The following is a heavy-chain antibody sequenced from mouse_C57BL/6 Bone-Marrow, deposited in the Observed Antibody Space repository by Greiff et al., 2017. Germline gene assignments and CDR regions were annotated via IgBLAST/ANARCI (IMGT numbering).Heavy chain of an antibody. J-gene: IGHJ2*01. CDR2: IDPANGNT. Sequence: DVQLQESVAELVRPGASVKLSCTASGFNIKNTYMHWVKQRPEQGLEWIGRIDPANGNTKYAPKFQGKATITADTSSNTAYLQLSSLTSEDTAIXYCAVFITTVGYYFDYWGQGTTLTVSS. D-gene: IGHD1-1*01. CDR1: GFNIKNTY. CDR3: AVFITTVGYYFDY. V-gene: IGHV14-3*01.